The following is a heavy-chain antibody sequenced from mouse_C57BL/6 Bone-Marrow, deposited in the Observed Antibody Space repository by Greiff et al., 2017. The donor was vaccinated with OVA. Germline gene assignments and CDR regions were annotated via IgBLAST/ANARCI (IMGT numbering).Heavy chain of an antibody. J-gene: IGHJ3*01. CDR3: AREGGLRAWFAY. CDR2: IDPSDGYT. V-gene: IGHV1-50*01. D-gene: IGHD1-1*01. Sequence: QVQLQQPGAELVKPGASVKLSCKASGYTFTSYWMQWVKQRPGQGLEWIGEIDPSDGYTNYTQKFKGKATLTVDTSSSTAYMQLSSLTSEDSAVDYGAREGGLRAWFAYWGQGTLVTVSA. CDR1: GYTFTSYW.